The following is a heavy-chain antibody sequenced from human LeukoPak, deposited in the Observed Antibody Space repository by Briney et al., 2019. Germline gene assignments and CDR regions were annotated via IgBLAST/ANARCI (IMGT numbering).Heavy chain of an antibody. CDR1: GGTFSSYA. Sequence: ASVKVSCKASGGTFSSYAISWVRQAPGQGLEWMGRINPNSGGTNYAQKFQGRVTMTRDTSISTAYMELSRLRSDDTAVYYCARDFVGSWYFGWFDPWGQGTLVTVSS. CDR3: ARDFVGSWYFGWFDP. CDR2: INPNSGGT. V-gene: IGHV1-2*06. D-gene: IGHD6-13*01. J-gene: IGHJ5*02.